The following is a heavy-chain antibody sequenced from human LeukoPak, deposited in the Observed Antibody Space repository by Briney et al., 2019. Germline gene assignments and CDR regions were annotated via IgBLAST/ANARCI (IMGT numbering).Heavy chain of an antibody. Sequence: GGPLRLSCAASGFTFSSYEIKWVRQAPGKGLEWVSYISSSGSTIYYADSVKGRFTISRDNAKNSLYLQLSSLRAEDTAVYYCARGRYYGSGSIDYWGQGTLVTVSS. CDR2: ISSSGSTI. V-gene: IGHV3-48*03. D-gene: IGHD3-10*01. CDR3: ARGRYYGSGSIDY. J-gene: IGHJ4*02. CDR1: GFTFSSYE.